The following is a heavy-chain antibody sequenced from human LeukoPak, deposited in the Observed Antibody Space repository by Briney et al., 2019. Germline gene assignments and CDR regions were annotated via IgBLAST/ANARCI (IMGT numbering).Heavy chain of an antibody. V-gene: IGHV3-9*01. CDR3: AKDPGRYSSSWLYYFDY. Sequence: PGGSLRLSCAASGFTFDGYAMHWVRQAPGKGLEWVSGISWNSGSIGYADSVKGRFTISRDNAKNSLYLQMNSLRAEDTALYYCAKDPGRYSSSWLYYFDYWGQGTLVTVSS. CDR1: GFTFDGYA. J-gene: IGHJ4*02. CDR2: ISWNSGSI. D-gene: IGHD6-13*01.